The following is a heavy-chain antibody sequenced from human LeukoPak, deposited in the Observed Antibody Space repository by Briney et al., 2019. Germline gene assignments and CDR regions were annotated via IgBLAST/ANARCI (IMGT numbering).Heavy chain of an antibody. CDR1: GFTFSSYS. D-gene: IGHD2-15*01. Sequence: GSLRLSCAASGFTFSSYSMNWVRQAPGKGLEWVSSISSSSSYIYYADSVKGRFTISRDNAKNSLYLQMDSLRAEDTAVYYCARVYCSGGSCYQEDVWGKGTTVTVSS. J-gene: IGHJ6*04. CDR3: ARVYCSGGSCYQEDV. CDR2: ISSSSSYI. V-gene: IGHV3-21*01.